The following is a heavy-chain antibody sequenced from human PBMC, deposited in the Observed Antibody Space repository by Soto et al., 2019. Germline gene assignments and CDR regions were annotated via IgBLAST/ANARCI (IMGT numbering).Heavy chain of an antibody. CDR1: GFTFSSYA. J-gene: IGHJ4*02. V-gene: IGHV3-64D*08. D-gene: IGHD6-19*01. CDR3: VKMSSGYSSGWSPD. Sequence: GSLRLSCSASGFTFSSYAMHWVRQAPGKGLEYVSAISSNGGSTYYADSVKGRFTISRDNSKNTLYLQMSSLRAEDTAVYYCVKMSSGYSSGWSPDWGQGTLVTVSS. CDR2: ISSNGGST.